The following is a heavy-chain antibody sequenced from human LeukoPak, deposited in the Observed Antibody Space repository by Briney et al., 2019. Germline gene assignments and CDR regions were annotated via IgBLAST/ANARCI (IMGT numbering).Heavy chain of an antibody. J-gene: IGHJ4*02. CDR3: ARRYYYDHSGYAY. CDR2: ISGSGSTI. D-gene: IGHD3-22*01. CDR1: GFTFSDYY. V-gene: IGHV3-11*04. Sequence: GGSLRLSCAASGFTFSDYYMSWIRQAPRKGLEWVSYISGSGSTIYYADSVKGRFTISRDNAKNSLYLQMNSLRVEDTAVYYCARRYYYDHSGYAYWGQGTLVTVSS.